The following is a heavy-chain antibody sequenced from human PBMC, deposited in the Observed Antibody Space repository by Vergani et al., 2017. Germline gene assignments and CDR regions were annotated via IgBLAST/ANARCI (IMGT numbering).Heavy chain of an antibody. CDR3: TSREYYLDY. V-gene: IGHV3-23*01. CDR2: ISYRDTST. CDR1: GLTLSSYA. J-gene: IGHJ4*02. Sequence: EVQLLESGGGLVQPGGSLRLSCTVSGLTLSSYAMSWVRQAPGKGLEWVSSISYRDTSTYYADSVKGRFTISRDNSKNTLDLQMNSLRAEDTALYYCTSREYYLDYWGQGTLVTVSS.